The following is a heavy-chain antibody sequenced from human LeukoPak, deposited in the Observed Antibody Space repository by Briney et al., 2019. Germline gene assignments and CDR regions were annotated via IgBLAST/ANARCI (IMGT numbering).Heavy chain of an antibody. CDR2: INPSGGSA. J-gene: IGHJ6*02. D-gene: IGHD2-21*01. CDR3: AACGGAYYSYYYYGMDV. Sequence: ASVKVSCKASGYTFTSYYMHWVRQAPGQGLEWMGIINPSGGSASYAQKFQGRVTMTRDTSTSTVYMELSSLRSEDTAVYYCAACGGAYYSYYYYGMDVWGQGTTVTVSS. CDR1: GYTFTSYY. V-gene: IGHV1-46*01.